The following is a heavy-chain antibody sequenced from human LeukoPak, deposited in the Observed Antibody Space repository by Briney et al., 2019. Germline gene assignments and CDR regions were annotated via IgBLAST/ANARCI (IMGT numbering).Heavy chain of an antibody. V-gene: IGHV3-11*06. CDR2: ISSSSSNR. CDR3: ARWAAAWNN. Sequence: PGGTLRLSCAASGFTFSDYYMSWIRQAPGKGLEWVSYISSSSSNRNYADSVKGRFTISRDNAKNSLYLQMNSLKVEDTAVYYCARWAAAWNNWGQGTLVTVSS. CDR1: GFTFSDYY. D-gene: IGHD6-13*01. J-gene: IGHJ4*02.